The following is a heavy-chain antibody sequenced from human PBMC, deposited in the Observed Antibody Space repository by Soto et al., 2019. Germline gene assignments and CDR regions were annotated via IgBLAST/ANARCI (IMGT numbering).Heavy chain of an antibody. CDR2: IWYDGSNK. J-gene: IGHJ3*02. V-gene: IGHV3-33*01. CDR1: GFTFSSYG. Sequence: GGSLRLSCAASGFTFSSYGMHWVRQAPGKGLEWVAVIWYDGSNKYYADSVKGRFTISRDNSKNTLYLQMNSLRAEDTAVYYCARVGVRKAFDIWGQGTMVTVSS. CDR3: ARVGVRKAFDI. D-gene: IGHD2-21*01.